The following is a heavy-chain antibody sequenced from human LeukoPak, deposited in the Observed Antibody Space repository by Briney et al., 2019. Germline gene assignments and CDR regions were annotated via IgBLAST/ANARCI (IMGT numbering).Heavy chain of an antibody. J-gene: IGHJ4*02. CDR2: IYYTGSA. CDR3: ARGIAARNFDY. D-gene: IGHD6-6*01. V-gene: IGHV4-39*01. CDR1: GGSISSTSYY. Sequence: PSETLSLTYTVSGGSISSTSYYWGWIRQPPGKGLEWIGTIYYTGSAYYNPSLKSRVTISVDTSKNQFSLKLSSVTAADTAVYYCARGIAARNFDYWGQGTLVTVSS.